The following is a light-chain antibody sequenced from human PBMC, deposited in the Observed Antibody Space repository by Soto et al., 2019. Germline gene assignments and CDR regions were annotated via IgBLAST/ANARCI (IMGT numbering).Light chain of an antibody. CDR3: QQYESYSPWT. V-gene: IGKV1-5*01. CDR1: QSISSW. J-gene: IGKJ1*01. CDR2: DAS. Sequence: DIQMTQSPSALSASVGDRATITCRASQSISSWLAWYQQKPGKAPKLLSYDASTLQSGVPSRYSGSGSGTEFTLTISNLQPDDFATYYCQQYESYSPWTFGQGTKV.